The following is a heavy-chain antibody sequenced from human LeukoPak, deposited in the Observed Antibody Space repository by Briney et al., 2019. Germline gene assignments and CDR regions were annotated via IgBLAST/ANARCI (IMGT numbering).Heavy chain of an antibody. CDR1: GFTFSSYG. D-gene: IGHD2-8*01. CDR2: IWYDGSNK. V-gene: IGHV3-33*06. J-gene: IGHJ4*02. CDR3: AKGHCSNGVCQHFDY. Sequence: PGGSLRLSCAASGFTFSSYGMHWVRQAPGKGLEWVAVIWYDGSNKYYADSVKGRFTISRDNSKNTLYLQMNSLRAEDTAVYYCAKGHCSNGVCQHFDYWGQGTLVTVSS.